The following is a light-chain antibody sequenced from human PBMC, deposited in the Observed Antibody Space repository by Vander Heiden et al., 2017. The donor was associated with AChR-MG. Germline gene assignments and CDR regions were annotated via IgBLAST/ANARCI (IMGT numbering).Light chain of an antibody. CDR1: QSISSW. CDR3: QQYNSYSRT. J-gene: IGKJ4*01. Sequence: DIQMTPSPSTLSASVGDRVTIPCRASQSISSWLAWYQQKPGKAPKLLIYKASSLESGVPSRFSGSGSGTEFTLTISSLQPDDFATYYCQQYNSYSRTFGGGTKVEIK. CDR2: KAS. V-gene: IGKV1-5*03.